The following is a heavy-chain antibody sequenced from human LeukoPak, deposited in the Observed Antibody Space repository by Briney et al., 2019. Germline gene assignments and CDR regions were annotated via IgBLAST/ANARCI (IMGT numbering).Heavy chain of an antibody. CDR1: GFTFSSYG. CDR2: IWYDGSNK. V-gene: IGHV3-33*01. Sequence: PGRSLRLSCAASGFTFSSYGMHWVRQAPGKGLEWVAVIWYDGSNKYYADSVKGRFTISRDNSKNTLYLQMNSLRAEDTAVYYCARGRRVATIFAYWGQGTLVTVSS. J-gene: IGHJ4*02. CDR3: ARGRRVATIFAY. D-gene: IGHD5-12*01.